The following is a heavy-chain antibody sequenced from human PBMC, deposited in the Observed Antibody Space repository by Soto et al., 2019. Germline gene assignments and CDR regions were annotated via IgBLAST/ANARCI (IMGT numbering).Heavy chain of an antibody. CDR2: ISGGGAT. D-gene: IGHD2-2*01. J-gene: IGHJ4*02. CDR1: GFTFSSYA. V-gene: IGHV3-23*01. Sequence: GGSLRLSCAASGFTFSSYAMNWVRQAPGKGLEWVSGISGGGATYYADSVKGRFTISRDNSKNTLYLQMNSLRAEDTAVYYCAKAFGVVPAASDYWGQGTLVTVSS. CDR3: AKAFGVVPAASDY.